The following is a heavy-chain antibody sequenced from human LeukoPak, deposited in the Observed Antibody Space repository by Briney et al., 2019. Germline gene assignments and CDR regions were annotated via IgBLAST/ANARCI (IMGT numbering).Heavy chain of an antibody. D-gene: IGHD2-15*01. CDR2: IYCSGST. Sequence: SETLSLTCTVSGGSISSYYWSWIRQPPGKGLEWIGYIYCSGSTNYNPSLKSRVTISVDTSKNQFSLKLTSVTAADTAVYYCARAGCSGGSCYQSRGAFDIWGQGTMVTVSS. V-gene: IGHV4-59*12. CDR1: GGSISSYY. CDR3: ARAGCSGGSCYQSRGAFDI. J-gene: IGHJ3*02.